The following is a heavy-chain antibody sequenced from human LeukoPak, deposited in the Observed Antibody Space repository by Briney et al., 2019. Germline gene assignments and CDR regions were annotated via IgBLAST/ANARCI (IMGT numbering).Heavy chain of an antibody. D-gene: IGHD1-26*01. CDR2: ISVYNGKT. CDR1: GYIFTSYG. V-gene: IGHV1-18*01. J-gene: IGHJ4*02. Sequence: ASVKVSCKASGYIFTSYGINWVRQAPGQGLEWMGWISVYNGKTNYAERLQDRVAMTTDTSTTTACMELGSLRPDDTAIYYCVARGHSGSDSKFDYWGQGTLVTVSS. CDR3: VARGHSGSDSKFDY.